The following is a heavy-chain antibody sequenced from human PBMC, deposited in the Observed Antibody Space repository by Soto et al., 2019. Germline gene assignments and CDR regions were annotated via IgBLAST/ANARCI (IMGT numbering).Heavy chain of an antibody. CDR3: GRDKITALIDY. CDR1: GVSFGGDY. J-gene: IGHJ4*02. CDR2: TNHRGST. V-gene: IGHV4-34*01. D-gene: IGHD3-10*01. Sequence: PSETLFLTCAAYGVSFGGDYWTWIRKPPGTGPERVGETNHRGSTNYNPSLKTRVTISADTTKNQFALKLSSWSAAATVGCYCGRDKITALIDYWSQGTLATASS.